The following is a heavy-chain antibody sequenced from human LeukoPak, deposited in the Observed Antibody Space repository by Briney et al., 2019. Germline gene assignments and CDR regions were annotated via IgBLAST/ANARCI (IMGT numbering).Heavy chain of an antibody. CDR2: MYDNQMT. J-gene: IGHJ4*02. V-gene: IGHV4-59*11. CDR1: AGSINSHY. CDR3: ATIKRGSIFGYFDF. Sequence: SETLSLTCSVPAGSINSHYWSWLRQAPGKGLEWLGYMYDNQMTKDNPALKSRLTLSADTSKSQFSLRLSAVTAADTATYYCATIKRGSIFGYFDFWGQGILVTVSS. D-gene: IGHD5-18*01.